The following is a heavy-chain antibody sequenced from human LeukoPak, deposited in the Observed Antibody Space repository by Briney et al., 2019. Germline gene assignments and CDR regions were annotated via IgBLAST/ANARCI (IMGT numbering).Heavy chain of an antibody. V-gene: IGHV1-18*01. CDR3: ARSGFGSGTVYFYMDV. J-gene: IGHJ6*03. D-gene: IGHD3-10*01. CDR1: GYTFTSYG. CDR2: ISGYNGNT. Sequence: ASVKVSCKASGYTFTSYGISWVRQAPGQGLEWMGWISGYNGNTNYAQQKLQGRVTMTTDTSTSTAYMELRSLRSDDTAVYYCARSGFGSGTVYFYMDVWGRGTTVTVSS.